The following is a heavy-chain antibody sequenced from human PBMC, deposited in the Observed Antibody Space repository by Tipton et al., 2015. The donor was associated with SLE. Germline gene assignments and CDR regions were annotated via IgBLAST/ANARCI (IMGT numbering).Heavy chain of an antibody. J-gene: IGHJ6*02. CDR1: GFTFSNFW. CDR3: AKDEKNGMDV. Sequence: SLRLSCAASGFTFSNFWMSWVRQAPGKGLEWVADIKPDGSDKSYVDSVKGRFTITRDNTKDSLYLQMNSLRAEDTAVYYCAKDEKNGMDVWGQGTTVSVSS. CDR2: IKPDGSDK. V-gene: IGHV3-7*03.